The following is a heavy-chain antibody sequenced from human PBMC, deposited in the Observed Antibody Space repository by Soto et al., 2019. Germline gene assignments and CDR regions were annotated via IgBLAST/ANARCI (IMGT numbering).Heavy chain of an antibody. Sequence: EVQLMESGGGLVQPGGSLRISCAASGFTFRNYAMTWLRQAPGKGLEWVSAITGSGGNTYYADSVKGRFTISKDNSKNTLYLEMNNLRAEDTAVYYCATRMVRELTSLFDYWGQGTLVTVSS. CDR2: ITGSGGNT. CDR1: GFTFRNYA. D-gene: IGHD3-10*01. V-gene: IGHV3-23*01. J-gene: IGHJ4*02. CDR3: ATRMVRELTSLFDY.